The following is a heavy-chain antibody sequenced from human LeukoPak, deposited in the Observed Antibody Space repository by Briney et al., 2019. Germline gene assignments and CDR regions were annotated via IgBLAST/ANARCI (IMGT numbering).Heavy chain of an antibody. J-gene: IGHJ4*02. CDR1: VFTFSNAW. V-gene: IGHV3-15*01. CDR2: IKSKTDGGTT. CDR3: TTSSPYQPVDY. D-gene: IGHD1-14*01. Sequence: GGSLRLSCAASVFTFSNAWMSWVRQAPGRGLEWVGRIKSKTDGGTTDYAAPVKGRFTISRDDSKNTLYLQMNSLKTEDTAVYYCTTSSPYQPVDYWGQGTLVTVSS.